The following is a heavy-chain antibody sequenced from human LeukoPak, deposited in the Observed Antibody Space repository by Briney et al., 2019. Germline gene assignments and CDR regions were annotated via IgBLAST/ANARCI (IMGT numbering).Heavy chain of an antibody. Sequence: SGGSPRLSCAASGFTLSSYSMKWVRQAPGKGLEWVSSISSSSSYIYYADSVKGRFTISRDNAKNSLYLQMNSLRAEDTAVYYCARSPRSSSDWFDPWGQGTLVTVSS. V-gene: IGHV3-21*01. CDR2: ISSSSSYI. CDR1: GFTLSSYS. CDR3: ARSPRSSSDWFDP. J-gene: IGHJ5*02. D-gene: IGHD2-2*01.